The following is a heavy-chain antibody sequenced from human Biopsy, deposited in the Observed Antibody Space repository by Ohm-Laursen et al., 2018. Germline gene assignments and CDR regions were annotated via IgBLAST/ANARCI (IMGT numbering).Heavy chain of an antibody. J-gene: IGHJ5*02. CDR1: GGSVTNYY. V-gene: IGHV4-59*02. D-gene: IGHD6-19*01. Sequence: SETLSLTCSVSGGSVTNYYWTWIRQPPGKGLEWIGYMYYNERTYYNPSLRGRVTISVDTSKNQISLRLSSVTAADTAVYYCASGGQWPKPYLRYFDPGAQGTLFTVSS. CDR3: ASGGQWPKPYLRYFDP. CDR2: MYYNERT.